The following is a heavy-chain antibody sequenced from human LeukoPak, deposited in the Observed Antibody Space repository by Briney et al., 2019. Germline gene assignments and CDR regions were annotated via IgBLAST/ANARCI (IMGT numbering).Heavy chain of an antibody. D-gene: IGHD6-13*01. CDR3: ARDTPQHLKRYDY. CDR2: INTHNGNT. V-gene: IGHV1-18*01. J-gene: IGHJ4*02. Sequence: GASVTVSCKASGYNFDKFGIAWVRQAPGQGLEWMGWINTHNGNTKYAQQYQGRVTMTTDTSTSTVYMELRSLRSGDTAVYFCARDTPQHLKRYDYWGQGTQVTVSS. CDR1: GYNFDKFG.